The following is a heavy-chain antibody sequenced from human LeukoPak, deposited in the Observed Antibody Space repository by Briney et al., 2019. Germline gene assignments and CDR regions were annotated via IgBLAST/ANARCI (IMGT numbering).Heavy chain of an antibody. D-gene: IGHD4-17*01. Sequence: GGSLRLSCAASGFTFSSYGMHWVRQAPGKGLGWVAVICYDGSNKYYADSVKGRFTISRDNSKNTLYLQMNSLRAEDTAVYYCARDPDYGDYGIYYYYGMDVWGQGTTVTVSS. CDR3: ARDPDYGDYGIYYYYGMDV. CDR2: ICYDGSNK. CDR1: GFTFSSYG. V-gene: IGHV3-33*08. J-gene: IGHJ6*02.